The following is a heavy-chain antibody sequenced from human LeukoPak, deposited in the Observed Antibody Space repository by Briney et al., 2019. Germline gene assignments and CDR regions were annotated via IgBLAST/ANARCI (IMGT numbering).Heavy chain of an antibody. J-gene: IGHJ4*02. CDR2: INPSDGRT. CDR3: ARGLGEIVDPLGHFDY. CDR1: GYTFTGYY. D-gene: IGHD1-26*01. Sequence: ASVKVSCKASGYTFTGYYMHWVRQAPGQGLEWMGIINPSDGRTSYGQKFQGRVTITRNTSISTAYMELSSLRSEDTAVYYCARGLGEIVDPLGHFDYWGQGTLVTVSS. V-gene: IGHV1-46*01.